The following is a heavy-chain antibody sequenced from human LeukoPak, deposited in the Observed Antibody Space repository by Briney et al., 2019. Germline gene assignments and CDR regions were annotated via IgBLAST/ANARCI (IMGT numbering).Heavy chain of an antibody. D-gene: IGHD3-9*01. CDR1: GYSISSGYY. Sequence: SETLSLTCTVSGYSISSGYYWGWIRQPPGKGLEWIGSIYHSGSTYYNPSLKSRVTISVDTSKNQFSLKLSSVTAADTAVYYCAGFGDVLTGDNYWGQGTLVTVSS. J-gene: IGHJ4*02. V-gene: IGHV4-38-2*02. CDR2: IYHSGST. CDR3: AGFGDVLTGDNY.